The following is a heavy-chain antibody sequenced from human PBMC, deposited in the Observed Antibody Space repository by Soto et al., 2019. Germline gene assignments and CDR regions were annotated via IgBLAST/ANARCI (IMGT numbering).Heavy chain of an antibody. Sequence: SVMVSCKASGATSINSVISWGRQAPGDGVEWMGGIIPLFDTANYAQKFQGRVTIIADESTSTAYMELSSLRSDDTAIYYCARAPILVGVTTYEHYFDTSGQGTLVTVSS. V-gene: IGHV1-69*13. D-gene: IGHD3-3*01. CDR2: IIPLFDTA. CDR1: GATSINSV. CDR3: ARAPILVGVTTYEHYFDT. J-gene: IGHJ4*02.